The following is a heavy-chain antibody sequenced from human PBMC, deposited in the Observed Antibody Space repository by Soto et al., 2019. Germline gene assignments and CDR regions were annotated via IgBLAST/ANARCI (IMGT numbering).Heavy chain of an antibody. D-gene: IGHD3-10*01. CDR3: ARTYYYGSGTHYRFDP. Sequence: QVEVVQSGAEVKKPGASVKVSCETSGYTFSSYGTNWVRQAPGHGLEWMGWINNYSGNTKYAQRFQGRITMSTDTSTSTAYMEVRSLTYDNTGVYYCARTYYYGSGTHYRFDPWGQGTLVTVSS. J-gene: IGHJ5*02. CDR2: INNYSGNT. V-gene: IGHV1-18*01. CDR1: GYTFSSYG.